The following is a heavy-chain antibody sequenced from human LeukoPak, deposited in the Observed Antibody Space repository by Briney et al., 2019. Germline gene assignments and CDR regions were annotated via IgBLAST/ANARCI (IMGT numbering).Heavy chain of an antibody. Sequence: SETLSLTCSVSGGSISSSTYYWGWTRQPPGQGLDWIGNIYYSGSTYYNPSPKSRVTISVNTSKNQFSLELTSVTAADTAVYYCAIDYSDYAFDSWGQGTLVTVSS. V-gene: IGHV4-39*02. CDR2: IYYSGST. J-gene: IGHJ4*02. CDR1: GGSISSSTYY. CDR3: AIDYSDYAFDS. D-gene: IGHD5-12*01.